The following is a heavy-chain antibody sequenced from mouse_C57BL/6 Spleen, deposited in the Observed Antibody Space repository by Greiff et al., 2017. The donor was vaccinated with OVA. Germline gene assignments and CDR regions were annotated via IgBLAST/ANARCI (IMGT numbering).Heavy chain of an antibody. CDR1: GFNIKDDY. CDR2: IDPENGDT. CDR3: TTDGEYYYGSSYGFFDV. D-gene: IGHD1-1*01. V-gene: IGHV14-4*01. Sequence: VQLQQSGAELVRPGASVKLSCTASGFNIKDDYMHWVKQRPEQGLEWIGWIDPENGDTEYASKFQGKATLTADTSSNTAYLQLSSLTSEDTAVYYGTTDGEYYYGSSYGFFDVWGTGTTVTVSS. J-gene: IGHJ1*03.